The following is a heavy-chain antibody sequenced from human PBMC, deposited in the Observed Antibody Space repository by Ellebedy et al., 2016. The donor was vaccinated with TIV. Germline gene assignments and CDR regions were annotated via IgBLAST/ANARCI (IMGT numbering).Heavy chain of an antibody. CDR3: ARGGVVIAIQPHFDY. J-gene: IGHJ4*02. Sequence: ASVKVSCXASGGTFSSYAISWVRQAPGQGLEWMGGIIPIFGTANYAQKFQGRVTITADESTSTAYMELSSLRSEDTAVYYCARGGVVIAIQPHFDYWGQGTLVTVSS. CDR2: IIPIFGTA. V-gene: IGHV1-69*13. CDR1: GGTFSSYA. D-gene: IGHD2-21*01.